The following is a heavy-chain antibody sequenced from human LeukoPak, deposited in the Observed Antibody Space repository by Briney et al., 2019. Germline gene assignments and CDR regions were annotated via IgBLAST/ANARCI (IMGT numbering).Heavy chain of an antibody. CDR3: ARVRFGAGYMDV. J-gene: IGHJ6*03. CDR2: IYHSGST. CDR1: GGSISGSGYY. D-gene: IGHD3-10*01. Sequence: SETLSLTCTVSGGSISGSGYYWGWIRQPPGKGLEWIGSIYHSGSTYYNPSLKSRVTISVDTSKNQFSLKLSSVTAADTAVYYCARVRFGAGYMDVWGKGTTVTISS. V-gene: IGHV4-39*01.